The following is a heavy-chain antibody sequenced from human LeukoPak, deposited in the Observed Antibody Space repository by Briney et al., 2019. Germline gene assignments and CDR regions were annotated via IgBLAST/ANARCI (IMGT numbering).Heavy chain of an antibody. V-gene: IGHV3-66*01. J-gene: IGHJ4*02. D-gene: IGHD1-26*01. CDR2: LYSGGST. CDR1: GFTFSNAW. Sequence: GGSLRLSCAASGFTFSNAWMSWVRQAPGKGLEWVSLLYSGGSTHYADSVKGRFTISRDKSKNMLSLQMNSLRAEDTAVYYCARGKSGIYTRPFDYWGQGTLVTVSS. CDR3: ARGKSGIYTRPFDY.